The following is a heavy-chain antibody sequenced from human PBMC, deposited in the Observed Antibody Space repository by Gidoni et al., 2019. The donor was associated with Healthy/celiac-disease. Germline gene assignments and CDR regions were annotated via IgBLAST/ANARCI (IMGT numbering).Heavy chain of an antibody. Sequence: EVQLVESGGGLVKPGGSLRLSCAASGFTFSSYSMNWVRKAPGKGLEWVSSISSSSSYIYYADSVKGRFTISRDNAKNSLYLQMNSLRAEDTAVYYCARDLYYYDSSGYYSDDYYYGMDVWGQGTTVTVSS. CDR1: GFTFSSYS. CDR3: ARDLYYYDSSGYYSDDYYYGMDV. V-gene: IGHV3-21*01. D-gene: IGHD3-22*01. CDR2: ISSSSSYI. J-gene: IGHJ6*02.